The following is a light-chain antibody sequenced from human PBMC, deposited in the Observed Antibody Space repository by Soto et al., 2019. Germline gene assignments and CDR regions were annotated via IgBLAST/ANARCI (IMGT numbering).Light chain of an antibody. Sequence: DMQMTQSPSSLSASVGDRVSFTCRASHYISMWLAWYQQRPGKAPQYLIFDASSLYGGVPLRFSGSGSGTELTLTITSLQPDDSATYYCLQYSGSSYTFGKGTRLEIK. J-gene: IGKJ5*01. CDR1: HYISMW. CDR2: DAS. CDR3: LQYSGSSYT. V-gene: IGKV1-5*01.